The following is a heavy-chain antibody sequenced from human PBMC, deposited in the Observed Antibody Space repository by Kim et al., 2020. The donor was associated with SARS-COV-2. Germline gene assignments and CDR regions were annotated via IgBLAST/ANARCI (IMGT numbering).Heavy chain of an antibody. J-gene: IGHJ4*02. CDR2: MSGRGGST. CDR1: GFNFDDYV. V-gene: IGHV3-23*01. D-gene: IGHD1-20*01. CDR3: AKVADNWNATFYY. Sequence: GGSLRLSCAASGFNFDDYVMTWVRQAPGKGLEWVSAMSGRGGSTFYANSVKGRFTISRDSSTNTVYLQMNSLRADDTAVYYCAKVADNWNATFYYWGQG.